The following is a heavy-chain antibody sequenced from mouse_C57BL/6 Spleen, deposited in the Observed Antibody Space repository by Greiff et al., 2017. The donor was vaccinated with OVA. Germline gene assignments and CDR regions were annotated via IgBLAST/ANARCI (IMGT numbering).Heavy chain of an antibody. CDR3: AREEVYGKRMDY. J-gene: IGHJ4*01. CDR1: GYTFTSYW. CDR2: IDPSDSET. V-gene: IGHV1-52*01. Sequence: QVQLQQPGAELVRPGSSVKLSCKASGYTFTSYWMHWVKQRPIQGLEWIGNIDPSDSETHYNQKFKDKATLTVDKSSSTAYMQLSSLTSEDSAVYYCAREEVYGKRMDYWGQGTSVTVSS. D-gene: IGHD2-1*01.